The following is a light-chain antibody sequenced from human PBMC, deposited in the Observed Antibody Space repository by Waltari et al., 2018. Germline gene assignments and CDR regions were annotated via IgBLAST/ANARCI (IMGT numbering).Light chain of an antibody. Sequence: QSALTQPASVSGSPGQSITISCTATSSDFGANKYVSWYQQHPGKAPKVVIYDVTERPSGFSNRFSGSKAGSTASLTISGLQTEDEAGYYCSSRTNSITWVFGGGTKVTVL. V-gene: IGLV2-14*03. CDR2: DVT. J-gene: IGLJ3*02. CDR3: SSRTNSITWV. CDR1: SSDFGANKY.